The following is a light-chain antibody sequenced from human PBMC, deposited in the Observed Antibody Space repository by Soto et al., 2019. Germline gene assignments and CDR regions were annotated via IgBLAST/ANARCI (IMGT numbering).Light chain of an antibody. J-gene: IGLJ2*01. CDR2: DVS. CDR1: SSDVGGYNY. Sequence: QSALTQPASVSGSPGQSITISCTGTSSDVGGYNYVSWYQQHPGKAPKLMIYDVSNRPSGVSNRFSGSKSGNTASLTISGLQAEDAAYYYCSSYTSSSTYVVFGGGTKLTVL. V-gene: IGLV2-14*01. CDR3: SSYTSSSTYVV.